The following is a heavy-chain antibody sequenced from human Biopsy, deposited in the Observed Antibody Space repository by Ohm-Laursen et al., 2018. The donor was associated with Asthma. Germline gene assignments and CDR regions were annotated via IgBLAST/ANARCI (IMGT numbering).Heavy chain of an antibody. CDR2: VNSVLGTT. CDR1: GGTFNTYV. J-gene: IGHJ4*02. CDR3: ARKAGSCISRTCYSLDF. D-gene: IGHD2-2*01. V-gene: IGHV1-69*01. Sequence: SSVKVSCKSLGGTFNTYVIGWVRQAPGQGLEWMGGVNSVLGTTTYPQKFQDRVTITADDSTSTVYMELSSLRSEDTAVYYCARKAGSCISRTCYSLDFWGQGTLVTVSS.